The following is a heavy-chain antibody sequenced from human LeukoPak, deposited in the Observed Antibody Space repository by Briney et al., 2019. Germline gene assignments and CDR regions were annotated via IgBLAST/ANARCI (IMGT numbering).Heavy chain of an antibody. CDR1: GGSISTYY. CDR2: IYYSGRT. CDR3: ARRTVTTRSFDI. D-gene: IGHD4-17*01. Sequence: SETLSLTCTVSGGSISTYYWSWIRQPPGKGLEWIGYIYYSGRTNYNPSLKSRVTISVDTSKNHFSLKLTSVTPADTAVYYCARRTVTTRSFDIWGQGTMVTVSS. V-gene: IGHV4-59*08. J-gene: IGHJ3*02.